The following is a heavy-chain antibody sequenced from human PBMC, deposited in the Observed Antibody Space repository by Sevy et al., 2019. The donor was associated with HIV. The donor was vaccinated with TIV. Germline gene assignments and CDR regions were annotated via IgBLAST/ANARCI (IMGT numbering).Heavy chain of an antibody. D-gene: IGHD4-4*01. CDR1: GFTFSSYS. CDR2: ISNISRTI. V-gene: IGHV3-48*02. Sequence: GGSLRLSCAASGFTFSSYSMNWVRQAPGMGLEWVSYISNISRTIYYADSVRGRFTISRDNAKNSLYLQMNSLRDEDTAVYSCATLFHYSSQFDCWGHGTLVTVSS. J-gene: IGHJ4*01. CDR3: ATLFHYSSQFDC.